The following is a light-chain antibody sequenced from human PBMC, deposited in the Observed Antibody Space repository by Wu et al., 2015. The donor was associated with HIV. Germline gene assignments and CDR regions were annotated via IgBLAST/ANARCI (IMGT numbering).Light chain of an antibody. Sequence: EIVLTQSPGTLSLSPGERATLSCRASQSVSSSYLAWYQQKPGQAPRLLIYGASTRATAIADRFSGSGSGTDFTLTISRLEPEDFAVYYCQQCGSSPWTFGQGTKVEIK. V-gene: IGKV3-20*01. CDR3: QQCGSSPWT. CDR2: GAS. J-gene: IGKJ1*01. CDR1: QSVSSSY.